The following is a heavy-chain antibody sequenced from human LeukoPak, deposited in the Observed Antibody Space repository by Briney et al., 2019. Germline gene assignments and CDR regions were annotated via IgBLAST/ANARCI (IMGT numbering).Heavy chain of an antibody. J-gene: IGHJ4*02. CDR1: GFTFSSYG. D-gene: IGHD2-2*01. CDR2: TSYDGSNK. CDR3: LKDDRECSSASCTDFDY. V-gene: IGHV3-30*18. Sequence: GGSLRLSCAASGFTFSSYGMHGVRQAPGKGLEWVAVTSYDGSNKYYADSVKGRFTISRDNSKNTLYLQMNSLRAEEPAMHYCLKDDRECSSASCTDFDYWGQGTLVTVSS.